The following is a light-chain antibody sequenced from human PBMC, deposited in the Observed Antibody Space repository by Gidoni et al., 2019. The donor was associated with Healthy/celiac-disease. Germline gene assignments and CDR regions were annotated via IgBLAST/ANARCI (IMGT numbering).Light chain of an antibody. V-gene: IGLV2-11*01. J-gene: IGLJ2*01. Sequence: QSALTQPRSVSGSPGQSVTISCTGTSSDVGGYNYVSWYQQTPGKAPKLIIYDVSKRPSGVPVRFSGSKSGNTASLTISGLQAEDEADYYCCSYAGSYSRVFGGGTKLTVL. CDR3: CSYAGSYSRV. CDR1: SSDVGGYNY. CDR2: DVS.